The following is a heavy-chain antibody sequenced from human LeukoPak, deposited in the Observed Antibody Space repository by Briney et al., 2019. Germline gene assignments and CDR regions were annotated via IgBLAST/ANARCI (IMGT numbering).Heavy chain of an antibody. J-gene: IGHJ4*02. Sequence: GRSLRLSCAASGFTFSSYGMHWVRQAPGKGLEWVAVISYDGSNKYYADSVKGRFTISRDNSKSTLYLQMNSLRAEDTAVYYCAKDFGEDGGIDYWGQGTLVTVSS. V-gene: IGHV3-30*18. CDR3: AKDFGEDGGIDY. D-gene: IGHD3-10*01. CDR1: GFTFSSYG. CDR2: ISYDGSNK.